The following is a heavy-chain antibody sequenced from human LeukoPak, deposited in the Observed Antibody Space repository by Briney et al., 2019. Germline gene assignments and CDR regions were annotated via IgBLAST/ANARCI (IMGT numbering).Heavy chain of an antibody. Sequence: GGSLRLSCVASGFTFSNYWMTWVRQAPGKGLEWVANIKPDGSEKHFVDSVRGRFTISRDNAKNSLHLQMNSLRDEDTAVYYCARECSSSPCNYFGMDVWGQGTTVTVSS. D-gene: IGHD6-13*01. V-gene: IGHV3-7*01. J-gene: IGHJ6*02. CDR1: GFTFSNYW. CDR3: ARECSSSPCNYFGMDV. CDR2: IKPDGSEK.